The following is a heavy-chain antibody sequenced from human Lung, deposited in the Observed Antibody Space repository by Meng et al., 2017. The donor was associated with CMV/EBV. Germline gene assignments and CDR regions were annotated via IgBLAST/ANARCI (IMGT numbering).Heavy chain of an antibody. Sequence: STYTFPGYYMRWVRQAPGQGLECMGWINPNGGATNYAQKFQGRVIMTRDTSISTAYMELSRLTSDDTAVYYCAREGRRSGYDNWCDPGGQGTLVTVSS. CDR3: AREGRRSGYDNWCDP. CDR1: TYTFPGYY. V-gene: IGHV1-2*02. CDR2: INPNGGAT. J-gene: IGHJ5*02. D-gene: IGHD3-22*01.